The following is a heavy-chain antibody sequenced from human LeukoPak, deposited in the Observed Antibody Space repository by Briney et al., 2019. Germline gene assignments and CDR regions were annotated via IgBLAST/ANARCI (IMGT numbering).Heavy chain of an antibody. V-gene: IGHV3-21*01. Sequence: PGGSLRLSCAASGFTFASSTMSWVRQAPGKGLEWVSSMSPDSNYIYYADSVKGRFTISRDNAKNSLYLQMNSLRADDTAVYYCARGSYGDYGYWGQGTLVTVSS. CDR2: MSPDSNYI. CDR3: ARGSYGDYGY. J-gene: IGHJ4*02. CDR1: GFTFASST. D-gene: IGHD4-17*01.